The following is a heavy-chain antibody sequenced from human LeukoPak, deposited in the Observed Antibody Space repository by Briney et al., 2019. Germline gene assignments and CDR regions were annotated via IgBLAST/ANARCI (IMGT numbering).Heavy chain of an antibody. CDR1: GYSFTNYW. CDR2: IYPGDSDT. Sequence: GESLKISCKGSGYSFTNYWIGWVRQMPGKGLEWMGVIYPGDSDTRYSPSFQGQVTISADKSISTAYLQWSSLKASDTAMDYCARKSSPLWFGELLSHDFDYWGQGTLVSVS. J-gene: IGHJ4*02. V-gene: IGHV5-51*01. D-gene: IGHD3-10*01. CDR3: ARKSSPLWFGELLSHDFDY.